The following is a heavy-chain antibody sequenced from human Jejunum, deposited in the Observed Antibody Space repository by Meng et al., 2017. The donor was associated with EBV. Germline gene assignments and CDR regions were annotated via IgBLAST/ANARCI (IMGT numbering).Heavy chain of an antibody. V-gene: IGHV1-8*01. CDR1: GYTFTSND. CDR3: ARAVGAAGSMVNFDY. CDR2: MNPSSDDT. Sequence: QVQLVQAGAGGKKPGASGKVSCKASGYTFTSNDINWVRQATGQGLEWIGWMNPSSDDTGFAQKFQGRVTVTRDNSINTAYMELSSLTSDDTAVYYCARAVGAAGSMVNFDYWGQGTLVTVSS. J-gene: IGHJ4*02. D-gene: IGHD6-13*01.